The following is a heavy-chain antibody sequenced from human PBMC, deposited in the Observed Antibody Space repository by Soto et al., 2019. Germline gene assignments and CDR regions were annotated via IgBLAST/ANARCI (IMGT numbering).Heavy chain of an antibody. CDR1: GFTFSMSA. J-gene: IGHJ4*02. CDR2: TGLNGRTT. Sequence: GGSLRLSCAASGFTFSMSAMSWVRQAPGKGLEWVSTTGLNGRTTYYADSVKGRFTVSRDNSKNTLHLQMDSLRAEATAVYYCETLHSTSRSFDYWGQGTLATVSS. D-gene: IGHD2-2*01. CDR3: ETLHSTSRSFDY. V-gene: IGHV3-23*01.